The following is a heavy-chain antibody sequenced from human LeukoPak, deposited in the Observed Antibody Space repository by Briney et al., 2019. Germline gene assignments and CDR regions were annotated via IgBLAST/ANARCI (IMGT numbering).Heavy chain of an antibody. CDR1: GYTFTSYD. Sequence: ASVKVSCKASGYTFTSYDINWVRQATGQGLEWMGWMNPNSGNTGYAQKFQGRVTMTRNTSISTAYMGLSSLRSEDMAVYYCASFGVSGLYYDSNDAFDIWGQGTMVTVSS. J-gene: IGHJ3*02. D-gene: IGHD3-22*01. CDR2: MNPNSGNT. CDR3: ASFGVSGLYYDSNDAFDI. V-gene: IGHV1-8*01.